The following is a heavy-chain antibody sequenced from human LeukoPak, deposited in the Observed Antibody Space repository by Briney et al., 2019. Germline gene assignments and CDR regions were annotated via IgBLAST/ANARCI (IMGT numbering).Heavy chain of an antibody. Sequence: GGSLRLSCVASGFTFSRYWMHWVRQAPGKGLVWVSRIDTDGSNLDYVDSVKGRFTISRDNAKNTLYLQMNSLRAEDTALYYCAKDMEDISYCGGDCYSGFDYWGQGTLVTVSS. CDR2: IDTDGSNL. CDR3: AKDMEDISYCGGDCYSGFDY. CDR1: GFTFSRYW. D-gene: IGHD2-21*02. V-gene: IGHV3-74*01. J-gene: IGHJ4*02.